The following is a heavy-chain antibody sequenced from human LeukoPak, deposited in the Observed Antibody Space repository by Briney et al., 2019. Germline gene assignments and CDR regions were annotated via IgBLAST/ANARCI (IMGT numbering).Heavy chain of an antibody. D-gene: IGHD3-9*01. CDR3: AKGRTYYDILTGFDP. V-gene: IGHV3-9*01. Sequence: GRSLRLSCAASGFTFDDYAMHWARQAPGKGLEWVSGISWNSGSIGYADSVKGRFTISRDNAKNSLYLQMNSLRAEDTALYYCAKGRTYYDILTGFDPWGQGTLVTVSS. CDR2: ISWNSGSI. CDR1: GFTFDDYA. J-gene: IGHJ5*02.